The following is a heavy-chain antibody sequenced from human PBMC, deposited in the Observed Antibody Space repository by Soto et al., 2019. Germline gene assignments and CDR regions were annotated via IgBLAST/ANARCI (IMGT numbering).Heavy chain of an antibody. J-gene: IGHJ2*01. CDR2: IYYSGST. CDR1: GGSISSYY. V-gene: IGHV4-59*01. D-gene: IGHD4-4*01. CDR3: ARTRYSNYWYFHL. Sequence: LCGGSISSYYWSWIRQPPGKGLEWIGYIYYSGSTNYNPSLKSRVTISVDTSKNQFSLKLSSVTAADTAVYYCARTRYSNYWYFHLWGRGTLVTVSS.